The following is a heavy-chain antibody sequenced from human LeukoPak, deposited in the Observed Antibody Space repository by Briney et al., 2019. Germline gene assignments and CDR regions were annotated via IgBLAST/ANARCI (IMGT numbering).Heavy chain of an antibody. V-gene: IGHV4-38-2*01. CDR2: IYHSGST. CDR3: ARSHMIVVVPGAFDI. CDR1: GYSISSGYY. D-gene: IGHD3-22*01. Sequence: SETLSLTRAVSGYSISSGYYWGWIRQPPGKGLEWIGSIYHSGSTYYNPSLKSRVTISVDTSKNQFSLKLSSVTAADTAVYYCARSHMIVVVPGAFDIWGQGTMVTVSS. J-gene: IGHJ3*02.